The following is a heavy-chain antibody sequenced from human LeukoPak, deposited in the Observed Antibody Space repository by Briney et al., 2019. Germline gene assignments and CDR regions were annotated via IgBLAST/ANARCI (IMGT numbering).Heavy chain of an antibody. V-gene: IGHV1-46*01. CDR1: GYTFTSYY. D-gene: IGHD2-2*01. CDR2: INPSGGST. Sequence: ASVKVSCKASGYTFTSYYIHWVRQAPGQGLEWMGIINPSGGSTSYAQKFQGRVTMTRDMSTSTVYMELSSLRSEDTAVYYCARASSYCSSTSCYQGWFDPWGQGTLVTVSS. J-gene: IGHJ5*02. CDR3: ARASSYCSSTSCYQGWFDP.